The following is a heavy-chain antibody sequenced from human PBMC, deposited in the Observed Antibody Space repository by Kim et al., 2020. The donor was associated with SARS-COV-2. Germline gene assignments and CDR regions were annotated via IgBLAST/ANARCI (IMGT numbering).Heavy chain of an antibody. CDR2: INHSGST. CDR3: ARGGSGYDLNSYGMDV. J-gene: IGHJ6*02. D-gene: IGHD3-22*01. V-gene: IGHV4-34*01. Sequence: SETLSLTCAVYGGSFSGYYWSWIRQPPGKGLEWIGEINHSGSTNYNPSLKSRVTISVDTSKNQFSLKLSSVTAADTAVYYCARGGSGYDLNSYGMDVWGQGTTVTVSS. CDR1: GGSFSGYY.